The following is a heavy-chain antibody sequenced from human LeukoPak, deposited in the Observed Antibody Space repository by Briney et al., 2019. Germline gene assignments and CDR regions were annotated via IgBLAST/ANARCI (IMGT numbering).Heavy chain of an antibody. Sequence: PSETLSLTCAVYGGSFSGYYWGWIRQPPGKGLEWIGSMYHSGSTYYNPSLKSRVTISVDTSKNQFSLKLNSVTAADTAVYYCARNFDILTGSDYRGQGTLVTVSS. V-gene: IGHV4-38-2*01. J-gene: IGHJ4*02. CDR3: ARNFDILTGSDY. CDR2: MYHSGST. D-gene: IGHD3-9*01. CDR1: GGSFSGYY.